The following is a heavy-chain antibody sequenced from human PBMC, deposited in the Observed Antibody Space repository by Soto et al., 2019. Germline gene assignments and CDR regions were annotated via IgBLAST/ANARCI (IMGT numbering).Heavy chain of an antibody. CDR2: INPNSGGT. CDR3: ARASPPKHIVVVTAAHYYYYRLDV. CDR1: GYTFTGYY. V-gene: IGHV1-2*04. D-gene: IGHD2-21*02. Sequence: ASVKVSCKASGYTFTGYYMHWVRQAPGQGLEWMGWINPNSGGTNYAQKFQGWVTMTRDTSISTAYMELSRLRSDDTAVYYCARASPPKHIVVVTAAHYYYYRLDVWGQGTTVTVSS. J-gene: IGHJ6*02.